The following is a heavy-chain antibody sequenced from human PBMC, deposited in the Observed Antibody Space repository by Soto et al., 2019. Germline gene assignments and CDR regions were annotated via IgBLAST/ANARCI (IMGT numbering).Heavy chain of an antibody. J-gene: IGHJ5*02. CDR2: IYYSGST. V-gene: IGHV4-30-4*01. CDR3: ACYYDSSGYSGGGNWFDP. Sequence: PSETLSLTCTVSGGSISSGGYYWSWIREPPGKGLEWIGYIYYSGSTYYNPSLKSRVTISVDTYKNQFSLKLSSVTAADTAVYYCACYYDSSGYSGGGNWFDPWGQGTLVTVSS. CDR1: GGSISSGGYY. D-gene: IGHD3-22*01.